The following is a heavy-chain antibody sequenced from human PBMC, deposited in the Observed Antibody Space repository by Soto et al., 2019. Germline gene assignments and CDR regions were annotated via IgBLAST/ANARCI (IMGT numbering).Heavy chain of an antibody. CDR1: GFTVDDYA. D-gene: IGHD6-13*01. CDR2: INWNSGSI. J-gene: IGHJ1*01. Sequence: EVQLVESGGGLVQPGRSLRLSCAASGFTVDDYAMHWVRQVPGKGLEWVSGINWNSGSIGYADSVKGRFAISRDNAKNSLHLQMNSLRAEDTAFYYCVKDESINWYSGHFRHWGQGTLVTVS. CDR3: VKDESINWYSGHFRH. V-gene: IGHV3-9*01.